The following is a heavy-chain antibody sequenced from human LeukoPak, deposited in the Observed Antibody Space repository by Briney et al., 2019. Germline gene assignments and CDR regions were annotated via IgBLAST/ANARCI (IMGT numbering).Heavy chain of an antibody. CDR3: AIASSEYYYYYYYIDG. CDR1: GYTFTGYY. V-gene: IGHV1-2*02. CDR2: INPNSGGA. Sequence: ASVKVSCKASGYTFTGYYIHWVRRAPGQGLEWMGWINPNSGGANYAPKLQGRVTMTRDTSISTAYMELSRLRSDDTTLSYCAIASSEYYYYYYYIDGGGKGTTVTISS. D-gene: IGHD6-19*01. J-gene: IGHJ6*03.